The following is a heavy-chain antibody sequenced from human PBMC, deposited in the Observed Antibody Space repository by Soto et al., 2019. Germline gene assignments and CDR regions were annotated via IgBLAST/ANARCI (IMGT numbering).Heavy chain of an antibody. CDR3: ARDRNIVATIYNYYGMDV. CDR1: GGTFSSYA. CDR2: IIPIFGTA. V-gene: IGHV1-69*13. Sequence: RASVKVSCKASGGTFSSYAISWVRQAPGQGLEWMGGIIPIFGTANYAQKFQGRVTITADESTSTAYMELSSLRSEDTAVYYCARDRNIVATIYNYYGMDVWGQGTTVTVS. D-gene: IGHD5-12*01. J-gene: IGHJ6*02.